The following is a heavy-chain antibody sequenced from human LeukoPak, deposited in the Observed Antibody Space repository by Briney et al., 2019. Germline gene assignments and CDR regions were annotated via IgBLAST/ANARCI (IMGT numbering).Heavy chain of an antibody. D-gene: IGHD1-26*01. Sequence: GGSLRLSCAASGFTFSSYNMNWVRRAPGQGLEWVSTIRTNGAGTHYADSVRGRFTISRDDSKNTLYLQMNSLRAEDTAVYYCAKVVGATTWFDPWGQGTLVTVSS. J-gene: IGHJ5*02. CDR1: GFTFSSYN. CDR3: AKVVGATTWFDP. CDR2: IRTNGAGT. V-gene: IGHV3-23*01.